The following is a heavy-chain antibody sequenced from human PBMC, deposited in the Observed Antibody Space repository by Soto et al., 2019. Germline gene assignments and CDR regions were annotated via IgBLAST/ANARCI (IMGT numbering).Heavy chain of an antibody. D-gene: IGHD3-10*01. J-gene: IGHJ6*02. CDR3: ARDLGVGSVNGMDV. Sequence: PGGSLRLSCAASGFTFSSYAMHWVRQAPGKGLEWVAIISYDGSNKYYADSVKGRFTISRDNSKNTLFLQMNSLRAEDTAVYYCARDLGVGSVNGMDVWGQGTTVTVSS. CDR2: ISYDGSNK. V-gene: IGHV3-30-3*01. CDR1: GFTFSSYA.